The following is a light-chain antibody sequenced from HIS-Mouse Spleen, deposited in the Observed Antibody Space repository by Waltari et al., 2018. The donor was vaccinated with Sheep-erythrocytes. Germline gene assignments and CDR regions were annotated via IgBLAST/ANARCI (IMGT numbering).Light chain of an antibody. CDR2: QDS. Sequence: SYELTQPPSVSVSPGQTASITCSGDKLGDKYACWYQQKPGQSPVLVIYQDSKRPSGIPERFSGSNSGNTATLTIGGTQAMDEADYYCQAWDSSHVVFGGVTKLTVL. CDR3: QAWDSSHVV. J-gene: IGLJ2*01. V-gene: IGLV3-1*01. CDR1: KLGDKY.